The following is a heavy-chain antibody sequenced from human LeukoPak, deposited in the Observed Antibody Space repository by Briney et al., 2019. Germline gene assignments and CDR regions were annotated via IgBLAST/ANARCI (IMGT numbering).Heavy chain of an antibody. V-gene: IGHV1-8*01. CDR3: ARGKRSSSWYPY. D-gene: IGHD6-13*01. CDR2: MNPNSGNT. Sequence: ASVEVSCKASGYTFTSYDINWVRQATGQGLEWMGWMNPNSGNTGYAQKFQGRVTMTRNTSISTAYMELSSLRSEDTAVYYCARGKRSSSWYPYWGQGTLVTVSS. J-gene: IGHJ4*02. CDR1: GYTFTSYD.